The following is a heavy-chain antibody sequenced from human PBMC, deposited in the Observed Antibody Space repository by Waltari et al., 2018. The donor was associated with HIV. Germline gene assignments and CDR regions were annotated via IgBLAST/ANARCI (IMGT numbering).Heavy chain of an antibody. CDR1: GFIFNTFD. V-gene: IGHV3-33*01. CDR3: ARDWTITATTRVDF. J-gene: IGHJ4*03. Sequence: QVQLAESGGGVVQPGRSLSLSCVASGFIFNTFDMHWVRQKPGKGLEWVAAIWYDGGNEYYADSVKGRFTISRDNSKNTLYLQMNSLRAEDTAVYYCARDWTITATTRVDFWGPGTLVTVSS. CDR2: IWYDGGNE. D-gene: IGHD1-20*01.